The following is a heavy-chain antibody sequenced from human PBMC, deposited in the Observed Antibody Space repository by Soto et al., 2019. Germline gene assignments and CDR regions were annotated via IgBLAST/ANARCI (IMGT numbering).Heavy chain of an antibody. CDR1: GFTFSSYS. J-gene: IGHJ4*02. V-gene: IGHV3-48*01. CDR3: ARDLNSGLFDY. Sequence: EVQLVESGGGLVQPGGSLRLSCAASGFTFSSYSMNWVRQAPGKGLEWVSYISTSSTIYYADSVKGRFTISRDNAKNSLYLQMNSLRAEDTAVYYCARDLNSGLFDYWGQGTLVTVSS. CDR2: ISTSSTI. D-gene: IGHD2-15*01.